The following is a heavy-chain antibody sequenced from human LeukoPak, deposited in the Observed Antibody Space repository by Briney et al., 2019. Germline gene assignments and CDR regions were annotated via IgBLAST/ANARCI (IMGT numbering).Heavy chain of an antibody. CDR3: ARGQRGVREKFRYYFDY. D-gene: IGHD3-10*01. CDR2: MNPNSGNT. V-gene: IGHV1-8*01. Sequence: VASVKVSCKASGYTFTSYDINWVRQATGQGLEWMGWMNPNSGNTGYAQKFQGRVTMTRNTSISTAYMELSSLRSEDTAVYYCARGQRGVREKFRYYFDYWGQGTLVTVSS. CDR1: GYTFTSYD. J-gene: IGHJ4*02.